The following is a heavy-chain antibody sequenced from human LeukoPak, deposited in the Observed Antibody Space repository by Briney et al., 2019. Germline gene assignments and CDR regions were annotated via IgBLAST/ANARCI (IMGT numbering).Heavy chain of an antibody. CDR2: ISGSGGST. V-gene: IGHV3-23*01. CDR1: GFTFSSYA. J-gene: IGHJ4*02. CDR3: AKDSKRYSYGENYYFDY. Sequence: PGGSLRLSCAASGFTFSSYAMSWVRQAPGKGLEWVSAISGSGGSTYYADSVKGRFTISRDNSKNTLYLQMNSLRAEDTAVYYCAKDSKRYSYGENYYFDYRGQGTLVTVSS. D-gene: IGHD5-18*01.